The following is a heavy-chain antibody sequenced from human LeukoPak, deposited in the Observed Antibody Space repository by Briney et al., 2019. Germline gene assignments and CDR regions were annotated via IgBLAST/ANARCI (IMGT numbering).Heavy chain of an antibody. Sequence: GGSLRLSCAASGFAFSTFGMSWVRQAPGKGLDWVSGLSHDGDTTYYADSVKGRFTISRDNSKNTLYLQMSNLKAEDTAVYHCTKGRLRSHSWGQGTLVTVSS. CDR1: GFAFSTFG. CDR3: TKGRLRSHS. CDR2: LSHDGDTT. V-gene: IGHV3-23*01. D-gene: IGHD3-16*01. J-gene: IGHJ4*02.